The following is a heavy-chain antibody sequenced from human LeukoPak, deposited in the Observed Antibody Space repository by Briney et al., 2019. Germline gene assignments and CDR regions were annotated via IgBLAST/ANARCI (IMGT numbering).Heavy chain of an antibody. CDR2: ISGSGGST. V-gene: IGHV3-23*01. D-gene: IGHD6-19*01. J-gene: IGHJ4*02. Sequence: PGGSLRLSCVASGFTFSSYGMHWVRQAPGKGLEWVSAISGSGGSTYYADSVKGRFTISRDNSKNTLYLQMNSLRAEDTAVYYCAKEGAVAGSTIVPPSFDYWGQGTLVTVSS. CDR1: GFTFSSYG. CDR3: AKEGAVAGSTIVPPSFDY.